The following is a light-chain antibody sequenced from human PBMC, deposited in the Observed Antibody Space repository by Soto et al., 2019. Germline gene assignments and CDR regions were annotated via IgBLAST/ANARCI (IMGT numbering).Light chain of an antibody. CDR1: NIGSKS. CDR3: QVWDSSSDHPGV. Sequence: SYELTQPPSVSVAPGKTARITCGGNNIGSKSVLWYQQKPGQAPVLVIYYDSDRPSGIPERFSGSNSGNTATLTISRVEAGDEADYYCQVWDSSSDHPGVFGGGTKLTVL. V-gene: IGLV3-21*04. CDR2: YDS. J-gene: IGLJ3*02.